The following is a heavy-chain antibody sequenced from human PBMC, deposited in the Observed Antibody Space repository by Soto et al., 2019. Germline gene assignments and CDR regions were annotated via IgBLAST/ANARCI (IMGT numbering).Heavy chain of an antibody. V-gene: IGHV4-31*03. Sequence: SETLSLTCTVSGGSISNGGYCWSWIRQHPGKGLEWIGYIYYSGSTYYNPSLKSRVTISVDTSKNQFSLKLSSVTAADTAVYYCARGGSSGWYDAASHWFDPWGQGTLVTVSS. CDR3: ARGGSSGWYDAASHWFDP. D-gene: IGHD6-19*01. CDR2: IYYSGST. CDR1: GGSISNGGYC. J-gene: IGHJ5*02.